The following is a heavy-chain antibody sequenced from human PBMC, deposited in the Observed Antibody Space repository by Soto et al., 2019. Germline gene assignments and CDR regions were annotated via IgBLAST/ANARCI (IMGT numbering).Heavy chain of an antibody. Sequence: SVKVSCKASGGTFSSYAISWVRQAPGQGLEWMGGIIPIFGTANYAQKFQGRVTITADESTSTAYMELSSLRSEDTAVYYCAVAYCGGDCYYVRGYYFDYWGQGTLVTVSS. D-gene: IGHD2-21*02. CDR3: AVAYCGGDCYYVRGYYFDY. CDR2: IIPIFGTA. V-gene: IGHV1-69*13. CDR1: GGTFSSYA. J-gene: IGHJ4*02.